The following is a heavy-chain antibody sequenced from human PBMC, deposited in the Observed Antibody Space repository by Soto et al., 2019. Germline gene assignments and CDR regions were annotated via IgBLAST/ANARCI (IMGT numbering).Heavy chain of an antibody. CDR1: GGSVSIKTSA. CDR2: TYYSSKWYN. D-gene: IGHD3-16*01. V-gene: IGHV6-1*01. Sequence: SETLSLTCAISGGSVSIKTSACNWIRHSPSRVLEFLGRTYYSSKWYNDYAVSVKSRITIQPDKSKNQISLQLNSVTPEDTAVYYCASCRDIYGEFCAQFDYCGMGILLTVSS. CDR3: ASCRDIYGEFCAQFDY. J-gene: IGHJ4*02.